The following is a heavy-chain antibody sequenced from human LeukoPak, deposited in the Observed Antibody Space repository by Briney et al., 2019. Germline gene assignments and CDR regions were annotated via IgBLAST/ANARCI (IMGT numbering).Heavy chain of an antibody. J-gene: IGHJ6*03. D-gene: IGHD5-12*01. Sequence: SETLSLTCTVSGGSISSYYWSWIRQPAGKGLEWIGRIYTSGSTNYNPSLKSRVTMSVDTSKNQFSLKLSSVTAADTAVYYCARSSFGYDSGFYYYMDVWGKGTTVTVSS. V-gene: IGHV4-4*07. CDR2: IYTSGST. CDR3: ARSSFGYDSGFYYYMDV. CDR1: GGSISSYY.